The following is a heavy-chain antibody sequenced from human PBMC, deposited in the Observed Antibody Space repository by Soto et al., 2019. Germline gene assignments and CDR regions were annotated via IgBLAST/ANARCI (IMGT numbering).Heavy chain of an antibody. Sequence: GGSLRLSCAASGFTFSSYGMHWVRQAPGKGLEWVAVIWYDGGNKYYADSVKGRFTISRDNSNNTLYLQMNSLRAEDTAVYYCARDLGGRHDYRPYYYYGMDVWGQGTTVTVSS. D-gene: IGHD4-17*01. CDR2: IWYDGGNK. CDR1: GFTFSSYG. J-gene: IGHJ6*02. V-gene: IGHV3-33*01. CDR3: ARDLGGRHDYRPYYYYGMDV.